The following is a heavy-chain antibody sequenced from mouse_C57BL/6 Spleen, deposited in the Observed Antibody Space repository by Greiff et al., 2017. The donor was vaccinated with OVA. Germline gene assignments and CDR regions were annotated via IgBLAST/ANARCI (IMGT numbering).Heavy chain of an antibody. Sequence: QVQLQQSGAELVRPGASVTLSCKASGYTFTDYEMPWVKQTPVHGLEWIGAIDPETGGTAYNQKFKGQAILTADKSSSTSYMELRRLTSKDSAVYYCTRRGIYDGYYVVFAYWGQGTLVTVSA. J-gene: IGHJ3*01. CDR3: TRRGIYDGYYVVFAY. D-gene: IGHD2-3*01. V-gene: IGHV1-15*01. CDR2: IDPETGGT. CDR1: GYTFTDYE.